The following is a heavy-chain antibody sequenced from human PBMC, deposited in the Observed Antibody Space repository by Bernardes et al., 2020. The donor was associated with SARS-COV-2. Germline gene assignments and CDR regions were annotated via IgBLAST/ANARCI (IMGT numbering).Heavy chain of an antibody. D-gene: IGHD5-12*01. CDR1: GFTFSNYW. J-gene: IGHJ4*02. CDR3: ARRVSGDGYYYFDY. Sequence: GGSLRLSCAASGFTFSNYWMHWVRQAPGKGLVWVSRINSDGRRTDYADSVKGRFTISRDNAKNTLYLQMNSLRAEDTAVYSCARRVSGDGYYYFDYWGQGTLVTVSS. CDR2: INSDGRRT. V-gene: IGHV3-74*01.